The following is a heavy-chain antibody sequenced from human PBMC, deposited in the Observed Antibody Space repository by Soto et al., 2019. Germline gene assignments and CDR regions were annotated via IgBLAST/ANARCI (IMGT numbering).Heavy chain of an antibody. J-gene: IGHJ4*02. CDR2: IDPSDSYT. V-gene: IGHV5-10-1*01. CDR3: ARHGNPTRVY. CDR1: GYSFTSYW. D-gene: IGHD1-1*01. Sequence: ESLKISCKGSGYSFTSYWISFLRQIPLKGLEWMVRIDPSDSYTNYSPSFQGHVTISADKSISTAYLQWSSLKASDTAMYYCARHGNPTRVYWGQGTLVTVSS.